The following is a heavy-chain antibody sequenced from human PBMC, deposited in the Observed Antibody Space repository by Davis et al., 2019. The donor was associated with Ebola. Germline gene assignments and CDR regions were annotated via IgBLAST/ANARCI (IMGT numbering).Heavy chain of an antibody. D-gene: IGHD6-6*01. V-gene: IGHV1-69*10. CDR2: IIPILGIA. CDR1: GGTFSSYA. Sequence: SVKVSCKASGGTFSSYAISWVRQAPGQGLEWMGGIIPILGIANYAQKFQGRDTITADESTSTAYMELSSLRSEDTAVYYCASGLVRGESYWYFDLWGRGTLVTVSS. CDR3: ASGLVRGESYWYFDL. J-gene: IGHJ2*01.